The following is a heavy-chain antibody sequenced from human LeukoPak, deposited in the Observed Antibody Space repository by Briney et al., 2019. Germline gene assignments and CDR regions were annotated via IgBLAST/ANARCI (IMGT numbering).Heavy chain of an antibody. CDR1: GGSISSGSYY. D-gene: IGHD3-10*01. J-gene: IGHJ4*02. Sequence: SETLSLTCTVSGGSISSGSYYWNWIRQPAGKGLEWIGRMFTSGSTNYNPSLKSRVTMSVDTSKNQFSLKLSSVTAADTAVYYCARGFGVNFDYWGQGTLVTVSS. V-gene: IGHV4-61*02. CDR3: ARGFGVNFDY. CDR2: MFTSGST.